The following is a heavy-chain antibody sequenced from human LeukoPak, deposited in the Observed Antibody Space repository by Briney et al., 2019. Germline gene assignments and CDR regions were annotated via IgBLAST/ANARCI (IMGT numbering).Heavy chain of an antibody. V-gene: IGHV1-24*01. CDR2: FYPEDGET. CDR1: GYTLTELS. Sequence: ASVKVSCKVSGYTLTELSMHWVRQAPGKGLEWMGGFYPEDGETIYAQKFQGRVTMTEDTSTDTAYMELSSLRSEDTAVYYCATLYYYGSGSTSNHPYYFDYWGQGTLVTVSS. D-gene: IGHD3-10*01. J-gene: IGHJ4*02. CDR3: ATLYYYGSGSTSNHPYYFDY.